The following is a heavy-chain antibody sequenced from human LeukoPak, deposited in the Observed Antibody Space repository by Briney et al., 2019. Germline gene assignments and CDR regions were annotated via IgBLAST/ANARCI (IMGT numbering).Heavy chain of an antibody. D-gene: IGHD3-9*01. Sequence: GGSLRLSCAASGFTFSSYWMHWVRQAPGKGLVWVSRINSDGSSTSYADSVKGRFTISRDTAKNTLYLQMNSLRAEDTAVYYCARVSVYYDILTVYYYYYGMDVWGQGTTVTVSS. CDR3: ARVSVYYDILTVYYYYYGMDV. CDR2: INSDGSST. CDR1: GFTFSSYW. V-gene: IGHV3-74*01. J-gene: IGHJ6*02.